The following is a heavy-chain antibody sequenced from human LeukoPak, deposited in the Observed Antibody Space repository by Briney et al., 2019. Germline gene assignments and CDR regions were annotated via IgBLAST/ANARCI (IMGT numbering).Heavy chain of an antibody. Sequence: SETLSLTCDISGGSINSGGYSWTWIRQPPGTGLEWIGHMFHGGSTYFNPSLKSRVTISVDRSKNQFSLNLNSVTAADTAVYYCARGNQFDFWSGYDYWGQGILVTVTS. CDR1: GGSINSGGYS. CDR3: ARGNQFDFWSGYDY. D-gene: IGHD3-3*01. V-gene: IGHV4-30-2*01. J-gene: IGHJ4*02. CDR2: MFHGGST.